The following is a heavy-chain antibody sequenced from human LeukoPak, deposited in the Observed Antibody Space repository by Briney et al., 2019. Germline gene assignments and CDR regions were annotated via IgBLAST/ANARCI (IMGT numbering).Heavy chain of an antibody. D-gene: IGHD1-26*01. J-gene: IGHJ3*02. CDR2: ISTSSIYI. CDR3: ARGGSYLSAFDI. V-gene: IGHV3-21*01. Sequence: GGSLRLSCSASGFTFSSYSMNWVRQAPGKGLEWVSPISTSSIYIYYADSVKGRFTISRDNAKNSLYLQMNSLRAEDTAVYYRARGGSYLSAFDIWGQGTMVSVPS. CDR1: GFTFSSYS.